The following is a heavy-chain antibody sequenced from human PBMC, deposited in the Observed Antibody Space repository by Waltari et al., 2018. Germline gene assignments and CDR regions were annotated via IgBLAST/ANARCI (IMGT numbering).Heavy chain of an antibody. V-gene: IGHV3-48*04. D-gene: IGHD1-26*01. CDR3: ARDHSGTLDY. CDR1: GFTFRSYS. CDR2: ISSSSSTI. J-gene: IGHJ4*02. Sequence: EVQLVESGGGLVQPGGSLRLSCAASGFTFRSYSMTWVRQAPGKGLEWVSYISSSSSTIYYADSVKGRFTISRDNAKNSLYLQMNSLRAEDTAVYYCARDHSGTLDYWGQGTLVTVSS.